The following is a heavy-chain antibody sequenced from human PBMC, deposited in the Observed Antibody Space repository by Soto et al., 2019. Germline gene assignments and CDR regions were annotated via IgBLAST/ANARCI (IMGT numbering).Heavy chain of an antibody. CDR1: GFTFSSYG. Sequence: GGSLRLSCAASGFTFSSYGMHWVRQAPGKGLEWVAVISYDGSNKYYADSVKGRFTISRDNSKNTLYLQMNSLRAEDTAVYYCAKDPGHYDSSGYYPIDYWGQGTLVTVSS. D-gene: IGHD3-22*01. CDR2: ISYDGSNK. CDR3: AKDPGHYDSSGYYPIDY. V-gene: IGHV3-30*18. J-gene: IGHJ4*02.